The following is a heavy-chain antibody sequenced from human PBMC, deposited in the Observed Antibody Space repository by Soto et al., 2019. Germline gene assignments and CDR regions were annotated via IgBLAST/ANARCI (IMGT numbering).Heavy chain of an antibody. D-gene: IGHD3-10*01. CDR1: GGSISSYY. CDR3: ARGKGLLLWFGELHHQNY. Sequence: SETLSLTCAVSGGSISSYYWSWILQPPGKGLEWVGYIYYSGSTKYNPSLTGRVTISVDTSKNQFSLKLSSVTAADTAVYYCARGKGLLLWFGELHHQNYWGQGTLVTVSS. CDR2: IYYSGST. V-gene: IGHV4-59*12. J-gene: IGHJ4*02.